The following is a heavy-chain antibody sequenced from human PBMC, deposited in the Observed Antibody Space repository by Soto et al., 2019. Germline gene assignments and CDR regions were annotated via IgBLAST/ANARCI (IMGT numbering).Heavy chain of an antibody. CDR2: IYYTGST. CDR1: GGSLSSGNFY. CDR3: ARGSGNYYSGRYFDS. J-gene: IGHJ4*02. V-gene: IGHV4-30-4*01. D-gene: IGHD1-26*01. Sequence: QMQLQESGPGLVKPSQTLSLTCTVSGGSLSSGNFYWSWFHQPPGKGPELIGYIYYTGSTYYNPSLKSRVSISLDTSKNQFSLKLTSVTAADTAVYFCARGSGNYYSGRYFDSWGQGTLVTVSS.